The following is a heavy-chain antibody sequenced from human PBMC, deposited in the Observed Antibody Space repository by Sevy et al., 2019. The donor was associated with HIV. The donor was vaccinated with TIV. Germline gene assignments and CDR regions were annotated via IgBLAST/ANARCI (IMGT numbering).Heavy chain of an antibody. CDR1: GFTFSSYG. Sequence: GGSLRLSCAASGFTFSSYGMHWVRQAPGKGLEWVAVISYDGSNKYYADSVKGRFTISRDNSKNTLYLQMNSLRAEDTAVYYCAKERGVPTVGYFDYWGQGTLVTVSS. D-gene: IGHD1-26*01. J-gene: IGHJ4*02. V-gene: IGHV3-30*18. CDR3: AKERGVPTVGYFDY. CDR2: ISYDGSNK.